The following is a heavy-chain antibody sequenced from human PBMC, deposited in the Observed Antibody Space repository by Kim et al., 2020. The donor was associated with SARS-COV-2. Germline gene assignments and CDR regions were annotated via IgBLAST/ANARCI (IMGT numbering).Heavy chain of an antibody. D-gene: IGHD4-17*01. Sequence: VKDRFVIARDKARNTLYLQMNSLRDEDTAVYYCAKDVQVDYGNYGYNGMDVWGQGTTVTVSS. J-gene: IGHJ6*02. V-gene: IGHV3-33*03. CDR3: AKDVQVDYGNYGYNGMDV.